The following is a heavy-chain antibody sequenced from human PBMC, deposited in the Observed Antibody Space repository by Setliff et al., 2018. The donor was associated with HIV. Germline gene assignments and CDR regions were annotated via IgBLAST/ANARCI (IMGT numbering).Heavy chain of an antibody. CDR1: GFTFSSYA. CDR3: AGENVDIVATTKAIDF. CDR2: ISGSGGST. Sequence: PGGSLRLSCAASGFTFSSYAMSWVRQAPGKGLEWVSAISGSGGSTYYADSVKGRFTISRDNSKNTLYLQMNSLRAEDTAVYYCAGENVDIVATTKAIDFWGQGTLVTVSS. D-gene: IGHD5-12*01. V-gene: IGHV3-23*01. J-gene: IGHJ4*02.